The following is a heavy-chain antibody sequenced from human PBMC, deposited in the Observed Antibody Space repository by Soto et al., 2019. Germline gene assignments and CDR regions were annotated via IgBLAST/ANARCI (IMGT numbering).Heavy chain of an antibody. J-gene: IGHJ4*02. Sequence: EVQLVQSGVEVKKPGESLKISCQGSGYRFADWWIGWVRQMPGRGLEWMGFIFPADSNIKYSPSFEGQVTISADNSISTAYLQWSSLKASDSAIYYCARRRWLHNNLFEYWGQGTVVTVSS. CDR2: IFPADSNI. CDR1: GYRFADWW. CDR3: ARRRWLHNNLFEY. V-gene: IGHV5-51*01. D-gene: IGHD5-12*01.